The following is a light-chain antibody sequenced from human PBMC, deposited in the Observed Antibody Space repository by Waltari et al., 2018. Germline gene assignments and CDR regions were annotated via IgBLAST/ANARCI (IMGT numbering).Light chain of an antibody. V-gene: IGKV3-20*01. CDR2: GAS. Sequence: EIVLTQSPGTLSLSPGERATLLCRASQTVTYNFLNWYQQKPGQAPRLLIHGASSRATGIPDRFSGSGSGTDFTLTISRLEPDDFAVYYCQQYDGLVLTFGGGTKVEI. J-gene: IGKJ4*01. CDR1: QTVTYNF. CDR3: QQYDGLVLT.